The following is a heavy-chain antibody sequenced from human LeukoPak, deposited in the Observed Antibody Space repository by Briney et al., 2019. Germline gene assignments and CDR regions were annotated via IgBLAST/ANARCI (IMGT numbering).Heavy chain of an antibody. CDR2: IYYSGST. CDR1: GGSFSSYY. D-gene: IGHD6-13*01. V-gene: IGHV4-59*01. CDR3: ASSSVGERYSSSWYYFDY. J-gene: IGHJ4*02. Sequence: SETLSLTCAVYGGSFSSYYWSWIRQPPGKGLEWIGYIYYSGSTNYNPSLKSRVTISVDTSKNQFSLKLSSVTAADTAVYYCASSSVGERYSSSWYYFDYWGQGTLVTVSS.